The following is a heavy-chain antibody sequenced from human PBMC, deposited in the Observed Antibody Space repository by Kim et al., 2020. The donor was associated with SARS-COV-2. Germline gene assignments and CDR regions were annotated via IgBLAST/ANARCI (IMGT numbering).Heavy chain of an antibody. Sequence: GGSLRLSCTASGFSFGDYAMSWVRQAPGKGLEWVGFIRSKAYGGTTEYAASVKGRFTISRDDSKSITYLQMTSLKTEDTAVYYCTRAHNRGRWAYYYYCYLDVWGKGTPGTVS. CDR2: IRSKAYGGTT. D-gene: IGHD1-26*01. V-gene: IGHV3-49*04. CDR1: GFSFGDYA. CDR3: TRAHNRGRWAYYYYCYLDV. J-gene: IGHJ6*03.